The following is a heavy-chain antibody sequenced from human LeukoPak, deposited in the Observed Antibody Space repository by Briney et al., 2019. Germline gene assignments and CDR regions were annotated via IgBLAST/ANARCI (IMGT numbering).Heavy chain of an antibody. Sequence: PGGSLRLSCAASGFTFNSNGMSWVRQAPGKGLEWVATIKQDGSEKYYVDSVKGRFTISRDNAKNSLYLQMTSLRAEDTAVYYCARDKGGSEDYWGQGTLVTVSS. CDR1: GFTFNSNG. CDR2: IKQDGSEK. D-gene: IGHD5-12*01. J-gene: IGHJ4*02. CDR3: ARDKGGSEDY. V-gene: IGHV3-7*01.